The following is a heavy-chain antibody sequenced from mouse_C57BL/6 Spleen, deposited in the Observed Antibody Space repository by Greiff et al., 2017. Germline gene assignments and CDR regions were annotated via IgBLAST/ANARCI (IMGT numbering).Heavy chain of an antibody. V-gene: IGHV1-15*01. J-gene: IGHJ2*01. CDR2: IDPETGGT. Sequence: QVQLQQSGAELVRPGASVTLSCKASGYTFTDYEMHWVKQTPVHGLEWIGAIDPETGGTAYNQKFKGKAILTADKSSSTAYMELRSLTSEDSAVYYCTRSPCYYDYDGFDYWGHGTTLTVSS. D-gene: IGHD2-4*01. CDR1: GYTFTDYE. CDR3: TRSPCYYDYDGFDY.